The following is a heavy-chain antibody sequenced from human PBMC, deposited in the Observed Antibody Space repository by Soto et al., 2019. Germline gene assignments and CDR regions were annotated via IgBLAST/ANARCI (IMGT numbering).Heavy chain of an antibody. CDR3: ARDSDCHSTSCFFPPHV. J-gene: IGHJ6*02. Sequence: GGSLRLSCSASGFTFSDENMSWVRQVPGKGLEWVSGISGGGSYIFYADSLQGRFSISRDNAKNSLFLEINSLRVEDTAVYYCARDSDCHSTSCFFPPHVWGQGTTVTVSS. V-gene: IGHV3-21*06. CDR1: GFTFSDEN. D-gene: IGHD2-2*01. CDR2: ISGGGSYI.